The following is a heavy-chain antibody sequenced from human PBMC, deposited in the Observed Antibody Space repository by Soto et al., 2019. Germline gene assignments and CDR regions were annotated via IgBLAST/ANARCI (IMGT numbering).Heavy chain of an antibody. CDR3: VRDVTGGYSFGC. CDR2: IKLDGSEK. J-gene: IGHJ4*02. D-gene: IGHD5-18*01. Sequence: EVQLVESGGGLVQPGGALRLSCAASGFIFSNYWMYWVRQAPGKGLEWVANIKLDGSEKYYVESVKCRFTISRDNARNSLYLQMNSLIAEDTAVYYCVRDVTGGYSFGCWGQGTLVTVSS. CDR1: GFIFSNYW. V-gene: IGHV3-7*05.